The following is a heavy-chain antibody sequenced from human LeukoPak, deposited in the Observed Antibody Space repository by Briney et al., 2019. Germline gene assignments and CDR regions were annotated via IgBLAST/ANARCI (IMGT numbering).Heavy chain of an antibody. CDR3: ARRTQWLVPPDYYYGMDV. CDR1: GYTFTSYG. D-gene: IGHD6-19*01. J-gene: IGHJ6*02. CDR2: ISAYNGNT. V-gene: IGHV1-18*01. Sequence: ASVKVSCKASGYTFTSYGISWVRQAPGQGLEWMGWISAYNGNTNYAQKLQGRVTMTTDTSTSTAYMELRSLRSDDTAVHYCARRTQWLVPPDYYYGMDVWGQGTTVTVSS.